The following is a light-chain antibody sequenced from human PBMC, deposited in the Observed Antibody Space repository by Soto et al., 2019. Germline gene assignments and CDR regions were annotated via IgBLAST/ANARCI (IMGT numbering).Light chain of an antibody. CDR1: QSVSSNY. CDR3: QQYGSSPWT. CDR2: VSS. J-gene: IGKJ1*01. V-gene: IGKV3-20*01. Sequence: EIVFTQSPGTLFLSPGERATLSCRASQSVSSNYLAWYQQKPGQAPRPLIYVSSSKATGIPDRFSGSGAGTDFTVTISRLEPEDFAVYYCQQYGSSPWTFGQGTKVEIK.